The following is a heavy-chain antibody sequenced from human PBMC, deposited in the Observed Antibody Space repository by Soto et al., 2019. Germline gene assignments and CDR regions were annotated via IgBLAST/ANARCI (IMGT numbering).Heavy chain of an antibody. CDR3: ARSYSSYASDWFDP. CDR2: IYYSGST. V-gene: IGHV4-59*01. CDR1: GGSISSYY. J-gene: IGHJ5*02. Sequence: SQTLSLTCTVSGGSISSYYWSWIRQPPGKGLEWIGYIYYSGSTNYNPSLKSRVTISVDTSKNQFSLKLSSVTAADTAVYYCARSYSSYASDWFDPWGQGPLV. D-gene: IGHD6-6*01.